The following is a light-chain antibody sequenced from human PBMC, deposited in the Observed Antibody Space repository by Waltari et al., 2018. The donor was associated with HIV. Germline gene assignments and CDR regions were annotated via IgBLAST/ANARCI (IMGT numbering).Light chain of an antibody. J-gene: IGLJ2*01. Sequence: SSELTQDPAVSVALGQTVRITCQGDSLRSYYESWYQQKPGQAPLLVIYGKNNRPSGIPDRFSGSSSGNTASLTITGAQAEDEADYYCNSRDSSGNVVFGGGTKLTVL. V-gene: IGLV3-19*01. CDR3: NSRDSSGNVV. CDR1: SLRSYY. CDR2: GKN.